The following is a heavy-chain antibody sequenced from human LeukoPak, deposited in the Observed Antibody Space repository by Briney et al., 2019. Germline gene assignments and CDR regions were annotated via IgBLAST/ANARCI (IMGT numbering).Heavy chain of an antibody. CDR3: ATTLAALVYPIGAFDI. CDR2: IYYSGNT. CDR1: GGSISSSSYY. V-gene: IGHV4-39*07. Sequence: PSETLSLTCTVSGGSISSSSYYWGWIRQPPGKGLEWIGSIYYSGNTYYNPSLESRVTISVDTFRNQFSLKLSSVTASDTAMYYCATTLAALVYPIGAFDIWGQGTLVIMSS. D-gene: IGHD5/OR15-5a*01. J-gene: IGHJ3*02.